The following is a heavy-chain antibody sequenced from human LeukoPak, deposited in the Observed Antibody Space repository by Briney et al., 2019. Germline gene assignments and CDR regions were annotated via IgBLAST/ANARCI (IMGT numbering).Heavy chain of an antibody. CDR3: ARLIVAGADYYYYYMDV. V-gene: IGHV1-2*06. J-gene: IGHJ6*03. Sequence: ASVKVSCKASGYTFTGYYTHWVRQAPGQGLEWMGRINPNSGGTNYAQKFHGRVTMTRDTSISTAYMELSRLRSDDTAVYYCARLIVAGADYYYYYMDVWGKGTTVTVSS. D-gene: IGHD3-22*01. CDR1: GYTFTGYY. CDR2: INPNSGGT.